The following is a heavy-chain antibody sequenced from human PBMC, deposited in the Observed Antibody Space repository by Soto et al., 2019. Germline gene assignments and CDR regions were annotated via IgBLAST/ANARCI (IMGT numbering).Heavy chain of an antibody. CDR2: IYYSGST. Sequence: QVQLQESGPGLVKPSETLSLTCTVSGGSISSYYWSWIRQPPGKGLEWIGYIYYSGSTNYNPSLRRRVTISVDTSKNQFSLKPRSVTAADTAVYYCARDAAQNWGGYGTDVWGQGTTVTVSS. J-gene: IGHJ6*02. CDR1: GGSISSYY. CDR3: ARDAAQNWGGYGTDV. V-gene: IGHV4-59*01. D-gene: IGHD7-27*01.